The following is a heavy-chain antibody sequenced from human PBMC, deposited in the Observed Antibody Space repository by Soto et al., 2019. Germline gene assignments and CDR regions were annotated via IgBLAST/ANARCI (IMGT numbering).Heavy chain of an antibody. J-gene: IGHJ6*02. CDR1: GYTFTSYG. V-gene: IGHV1-18*01. D-gene: IGHD3-3*01. Sequence: QVQLVQSGAEVKKPGASVKVSCKASGYTFTSYGISWVRQAPGQGLEWMGWISAYNGNTNYAQKLQGRVTMTTDTSTSTAWMERRSVRSDDTAVYYCARDGVTIFGVGIADVGYGMEVWGQGTTVTVSS. CDR2: ISAYNGNT. CDR3: ARDGVTIFGVGIADVGYGMEV.